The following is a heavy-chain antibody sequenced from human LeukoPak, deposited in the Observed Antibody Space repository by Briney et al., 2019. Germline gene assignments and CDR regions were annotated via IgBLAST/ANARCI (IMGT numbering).Heavy chain of an antibody. V-gene: IGHV3-74*01. Sequence: GTLSLTCAVSGDSISSSNWWTWVRQAPGKGLVWVSGISNDGTSTTYADSVKGRFTISRDNAKNTLYLQMHSLRAEDTAVYSCARGWFGPDSCGQGTLVTVSS. D-gene: IGHD3-10*01. CDR2: ISNDGTST. CDR3: ARGWFGPDS. J-gene: IGHJ5*01. CDR1: GDSISSSNW.